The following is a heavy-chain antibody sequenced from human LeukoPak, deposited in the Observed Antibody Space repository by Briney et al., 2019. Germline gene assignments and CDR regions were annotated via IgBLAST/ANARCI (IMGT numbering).Heavy chain of an antibody. J-gene: IGHJ4*02. CDR3: AKTHSLVSLTGPFDY. D-gene: IGHD3-9*01. V-gene: IGHV3-9*01. CDR1: GFTFDDYA. CDR2: ISWNSGSI. Sequence: GGSLRLSCAASGFTFDDYAMHWVRQAPGKGLEWVSGISWNSGSIGYADSVKGRFTISRDNAENSLYLQMNSLRAEDTALYYCAKTHSLVSLTGPFDYWGQGTLVTVSS.